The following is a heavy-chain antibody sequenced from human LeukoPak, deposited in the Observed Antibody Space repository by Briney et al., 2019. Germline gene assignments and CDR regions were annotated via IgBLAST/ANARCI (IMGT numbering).Heavy chain of an antibody. D-gene: IGHD4-17*01. Sequence: GGSLRLSCAASGFTFSSYGMHWVRQAPGKGLKWVAFILYDGNNEYYADSVKGRFTISRDTSKNTLYLQMNSLRAEDTAVYYCARDNTVTTREFDYWGQGTLVTVSS. CDR1: GFTFSSYG. J-gene: IGHJ4*02. CDR2: ILYDGNNE. V-gene: IGHV3-30*02. CDR3: ARDNTVTTREFDY.